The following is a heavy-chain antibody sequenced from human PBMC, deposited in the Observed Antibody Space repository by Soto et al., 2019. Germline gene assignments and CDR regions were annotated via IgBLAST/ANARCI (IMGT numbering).Heavy chain of an antibody. CDR1: GGSFVGYY. V-gene: IGHV4-34*01. CDR2: INHSGGT. Sequence: SETLSLTCAVYGGSFVGYYWIFIRHPPGKWLQWIVEINHSGGTNYNPSLKSRVTISVDTSKNQFFLKLTSVTAADTAVYYCARTGASTSLSFFDYWGQGTLVTVSS. J-gene: IGHJ4*02. D-gene: IGHD3-16*01. CDR3: ARTGASTSLSFFDY.